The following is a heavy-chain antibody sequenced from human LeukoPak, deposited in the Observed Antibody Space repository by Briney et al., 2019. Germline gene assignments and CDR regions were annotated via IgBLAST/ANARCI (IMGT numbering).Heavy chain of an antibody. CDR2: ISGSGGST. V-gene: IGHV3-23*01. J-gene: IGHJ4*02. CDR3: AKVFYFQHDYGGYFDY. D-gene: IGHD4-23*01. CDR1: GFTFSSYA. Sequence: GGSLRLSCAASGFTFSSYAMSWVRQAPGKGLEWVSAISGSGGSTYYADSVKGRFTISRDNSKNTLYLQMNSLRAEDTAVYYCAKVFYFQHDYGGYFDYWGQGTLVTVSS.